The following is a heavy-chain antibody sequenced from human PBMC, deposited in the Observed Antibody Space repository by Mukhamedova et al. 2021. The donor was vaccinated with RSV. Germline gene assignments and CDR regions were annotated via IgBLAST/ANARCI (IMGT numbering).Heavy chain of an antibody. V-gene: IGHV3-30*04. CDR2: ISYDGSNK. D-gene: IGHD6-19*01. J-gene: IGHJ4*02. CDR3: AREAVAGAFDY. Sequence: EWVAVISYDGSNKYYADSVKGRFTISRDNSKNTLYLQMYSLRAEDTAVYYCAREAVAGAFDYWGQGTLVTVSS.